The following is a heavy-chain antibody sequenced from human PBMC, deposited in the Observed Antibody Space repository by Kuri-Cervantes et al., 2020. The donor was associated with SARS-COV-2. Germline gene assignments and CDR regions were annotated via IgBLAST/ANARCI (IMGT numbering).Heavy chain of an antibody. CDR2: IYYSGST. CDR1: GFIVSSSY. D-gene: IGHD6-19*01. J-gene: IGHJ6*02. V-gene: IGHV4-59*02. Sequence: ESLKISCAASGFIVSSSYMSWIRQPPGKGLEWIGYIYYSGSTNYNPSLKSRVTISVDTSKNQFSLKLSSVTAADTAVYYCAGSSGWYTYYYYGMDVWGQGPTVTVSS. CDR3: AGSSGWYTYYYYGMDV.